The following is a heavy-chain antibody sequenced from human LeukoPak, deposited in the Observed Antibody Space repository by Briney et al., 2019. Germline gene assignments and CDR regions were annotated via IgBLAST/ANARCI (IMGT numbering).Heavy chain of an antibody. CDR3: ARHMYDYVWGSYRPHFDY. CDR1: GGSFSGYY. J-gene: IGHJ4*02. V-gene: IGHV4-34*01. D-gene: IGHD3-16*02. Sequence: TSETLSLTCAVYGGSFSGYYWSWIRQPPGKGLEWIGEINHSGSTNYNPSLKSRVTISVDTSKNQFSLKLSSVTAADTAVYYCARHMYDYVWGSYRPHFDYWGQGTLVTVSS. CDR2: INHSGST.